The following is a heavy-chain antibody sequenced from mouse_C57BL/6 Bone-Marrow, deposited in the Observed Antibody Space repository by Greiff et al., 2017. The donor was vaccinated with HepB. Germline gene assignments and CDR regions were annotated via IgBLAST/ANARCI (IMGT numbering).Heavy chain of an antibody. J-gene: IGHJ1*03. CDR1: GFTFSDFY. Sequence: EVKLVESGGGLVQSGRSLRLSCATSGFTFSDFYMEWVRQAPGKGLEWIAASRNKANDYTTEYSASVKGRFIVSRDTSQSILYLQMNALRAEDTAIYYCARVYYGSSYWYVDVWGTGTTVTVSS. D-gene: IGHD1-1*01. V-gene: IGHV7-1*01. CDR2: SRNKANDYTT. CDR3: ARVYYGSSYWYVDV.